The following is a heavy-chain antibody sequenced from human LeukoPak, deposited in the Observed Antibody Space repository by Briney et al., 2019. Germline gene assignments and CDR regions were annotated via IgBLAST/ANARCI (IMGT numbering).Heavy chain of an antibody. CDR1: GFTFSSYS. CDR2: ISSSSSYI. Sequence: PGGSLRLSCAASGFTFSSYSMNWVRQAPGKGLEWVSSISSSSSYIYYADSVKGRFTISRDNAKNSLYLQMNSLRAEDTAVYYCEYQLPSPGDAFDIWGQGTMVTVSS. CDR3: EYQLPSPGDAFDI. V-gene: IGHV3-21*01. J-gene: IGHJ3*02. D-gene: IGHD2-2*01.